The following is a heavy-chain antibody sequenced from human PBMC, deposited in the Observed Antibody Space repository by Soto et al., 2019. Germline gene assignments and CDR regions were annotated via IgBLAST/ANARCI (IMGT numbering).Heavy chain of an antibody. CDR3: ARDTPLGDGYNWDY. CDR1: GGSISSYY. V-gene: IGHV4-59*01. J-gene: IGHJ4*02. D-gene: IGHD5-12*01. Sequence: QVQLQESGPGLVKPSETLSLTCTVSGGSISSYYWSWIRQPPGKGLEWIGYIYYSGSTNYNPSLKRRVTISVDTSKNQFSLKLSSVTAADTAVYYCARDTPLGDGYNWDYWGQGTLVTVSS. CDR2: IYYSGST.